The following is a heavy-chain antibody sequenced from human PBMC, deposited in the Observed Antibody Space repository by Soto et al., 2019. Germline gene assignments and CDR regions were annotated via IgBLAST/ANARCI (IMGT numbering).Heavy chain of an antibody. V-gene: IGHV4-30-4*01. CDR1: GGSISSGDYY. CDR3: ARGGYYHSRGYYPY. CDR2: IYYSGST. J-gene: IGHJ4*02. Sequence: QVQLQESGPGLVKPSQTLSLTCTVSGGSISSGDYYWSWIRQPPGKGLEWIGYIYYSGSTYYNPSLKSRVTISVDTSENQSSLKLSPMTAADTAVYYCARGGYYHSRGYYPYWGQGTLVTVSS. D-gene: IGHD3-22*01.